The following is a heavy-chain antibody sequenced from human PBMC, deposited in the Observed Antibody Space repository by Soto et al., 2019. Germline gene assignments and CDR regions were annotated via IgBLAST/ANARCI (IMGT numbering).Heavy chain of an antibody. J-gene: IGHJ4*02. CDR3: ARDYDISGSWPGGFDS. Sequence: QVQLMESGGGVVQPGTTLRLSCSASEFTFNTYAMHWVRQAPGRGLDWVVVTSYDSTNTKYADSVKGRFTISRDNSKNPLFLQMPSLTPEDTAVYYCARDYDISGSWPGGFDSWGRGTLVIVSS. CDR1: EFTFNTYA. CDR2: TSYDSTNT. D-gene: IGHD3-22*01. V-gene: IGHV3-30-3*01.